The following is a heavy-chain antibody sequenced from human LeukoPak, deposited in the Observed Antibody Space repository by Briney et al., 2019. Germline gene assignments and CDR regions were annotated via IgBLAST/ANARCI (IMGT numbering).Heavy chain of an antibody. J-gene: IGHJ4*02. D-gene: IGHD6-19*01. V-gene: IGHV3-48*01. CDR2: ISSNRTT. CDR1: GFPFSSYS. CDR3: AREYSSGGAFDY. Sequence: PGGSLRLSCAASGFPFSSYSMNWVRQAPGEGLEWVSYISSNRTTSYADSVKGRFTISRDNAKNSLYLQMNSLRAEDTAVYYCAREYSSGGAFDYWGQGTLVTVSS.